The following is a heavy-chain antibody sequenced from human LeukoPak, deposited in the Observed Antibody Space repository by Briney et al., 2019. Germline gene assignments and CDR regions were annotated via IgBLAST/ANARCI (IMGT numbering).Heavy chain of an antibody. D-gene: IGHD3-16*01. Sequence: SVKVSCKASGGTFISYAISWVRQAPGQGLEWMGGIIPIFGTANYAQKFQGRVTIAADESTSTAYMELSSLRSEDTAVYYCAREGGSGPYGMDVWGQGTTVTVSS. CDR2: IIPIFGTA. CDR1: GGTFISYA. V-gene: IGHV1-69*13. CDR3: AREGGSGPYGMDV. J-gene: IGHJ6*02.